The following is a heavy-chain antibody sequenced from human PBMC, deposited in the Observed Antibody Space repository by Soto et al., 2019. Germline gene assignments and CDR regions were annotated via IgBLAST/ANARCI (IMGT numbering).Heavy chain of an antibody. CDR1: GYAFTTYG. Sequence: QVRLVQSGAAVTKPGASVKVSCKGSGYAFTTYGITWVRQAPGQGLEWMGWISAHNGNTDYAQKLQGRVTVTRDTSTSTAYMELRSLRSDDTAVYYCARGRYGDYWGQGALVTVSS. D-gene: IGHD1-1*01. CDR2: ISAHNGNT. V-gene: IGHV1-18*01. CDR3: ARGRYGDY. J-gene: IGHJ4*02.